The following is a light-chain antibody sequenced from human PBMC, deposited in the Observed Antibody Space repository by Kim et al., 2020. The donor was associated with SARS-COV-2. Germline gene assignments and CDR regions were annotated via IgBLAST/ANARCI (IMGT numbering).Light chain of an antibody. CDR1: QDISRY. J-gene: IGKJ1*01. Sequence: ASVGDRVTITCRASQDISRYLTWYQQKPGKAPKLLIYTASSLPSGVPSRFTGSGSETDFTLTITSLQPEDFATYYCQQTSSAPRTFGQGTKVDIK. CDR3: QQTSSAPRT. CDR2: TAS. V-gene: IGKV1-39*01.